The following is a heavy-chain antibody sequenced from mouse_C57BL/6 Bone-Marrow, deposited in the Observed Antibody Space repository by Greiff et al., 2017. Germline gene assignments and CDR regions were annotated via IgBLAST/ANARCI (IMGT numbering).Heavy chain of an antibody. CDR1: GYTFTDYE. CDR3: TRDWESDY. V-gene: IGHV1-15*01. CDR2: IDPETGGT. D-gene: IGHD4-1*01. J-gene: IGHJ2*01. Sequence: VKLQESGAELVRPGASVTLSCKASGYTFTDYEMHWVKQTPVHGLEWIGAIDPETGGTDYNQKFKGKAILTADKSSSTAYMELRSLTSEDSAVYYCTRDWESDYWGQGTTLTVSS.